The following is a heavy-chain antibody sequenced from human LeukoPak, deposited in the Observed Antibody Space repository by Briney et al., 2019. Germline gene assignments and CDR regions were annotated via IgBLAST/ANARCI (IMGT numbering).Heavy chain of an antibody. CDR2: ISAYNGNT. Sequence: ASVKVSCKASGGTFSSYAISWVRQAPGQGLEWMGWISAYNGNTNYAQKLQGRVTMTTDTSTSTAYMELRSLRSDDTAVYYCARGHYDSSGYYYDSHDYWGQGTLVTVSS. CDR3: ARGHYDSSGYYYDSHDY. D-gene: IGHD3-22*01. V-gene: IGHV1-18*01. CDR1: GGTFSSYA. J-gene: IGHJ4*02.